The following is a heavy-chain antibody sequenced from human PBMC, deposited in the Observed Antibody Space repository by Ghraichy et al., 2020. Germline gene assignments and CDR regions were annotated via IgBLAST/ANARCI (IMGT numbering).Heavy chain of an antibody. CDR1: GFSLSIYA. D-gene: IGHD4-17*01. J-gene: IGHJ4*02. Sequence: GESLNISCAASGFSLSIYAMTWVRQAPGKGLEWVSSIGGSGGDTYYADSVKGRFTISRDNSKNTLNLQMNSLKAEDTAVYYCARKDYYGDYSFSEYWGQGNLVTVSS. V-gene: IGHV3-23*01. CDR3: ARKDYYGDYSFSEY. CDR2: IGGSGGDT.